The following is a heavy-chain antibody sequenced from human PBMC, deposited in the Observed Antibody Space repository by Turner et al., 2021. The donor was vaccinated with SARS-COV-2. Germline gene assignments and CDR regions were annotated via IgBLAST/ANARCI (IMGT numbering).Heavy chain of an antibody. Sequence: QLQLQESGPGLVKPSETLYLTCTVPGGSISSSSYCWGWIRQPPGKGLEWIGSMYYRGSTYYNPSLKSRVTISVDTSKNQFSLKLSSVTAADTAVYYCARSRLSGVDDYWGQGTLVTVSS. CDR2: MYYRGST. D-gene: IGHD3-3*01. CDR3: ARSRLSGVDDY. J-gene: IGHJ4*02. CDR1: GGSISSSSYC. V-gene: IGHV4-39*01.